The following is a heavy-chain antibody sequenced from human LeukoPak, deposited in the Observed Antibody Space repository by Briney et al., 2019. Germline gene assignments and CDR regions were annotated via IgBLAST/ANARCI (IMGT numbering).Heavy chain of an antibody. Sequence: PGGSLRLSCAASGFTFSDYYMNWLRQAPGKGLEGVSYISSSGSSIYYADSVKGRFTISRDNAKNSLYLQMNSLRAEDTAVYYCAISSVVTEGTFDYWGQGTLVTVSS. CDR2: ISSSGSSI. V-gene: IGHV3-11*01. D-gene: IGHD4-23*01. CDR3: AISSVVTEGTFDY. J-gene: IGHJ4*02. CDR1: GFTFSDYY.